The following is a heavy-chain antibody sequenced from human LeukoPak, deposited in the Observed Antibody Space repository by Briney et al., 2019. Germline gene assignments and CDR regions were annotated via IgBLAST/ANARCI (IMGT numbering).Heavy chain of an antibody. V-gene: IGHV3-53*01. Sequence: GGSLRLSCAASGFTINNNYMTWVRQAPGKGLEWVSVSYSGGSSYYADSVKGRFTMSRDSSKNTVNLQMNILTVEDTAVYYCARILGTTDAFDIWGQGTMVTVSS. D-gene: IGHD2/OR15-2a*01. CDR3: ARILGTTDAFDI. CDR2: SYSGGSS. CDR1: GFTINNNY. J-gene: IGHJ3*02.